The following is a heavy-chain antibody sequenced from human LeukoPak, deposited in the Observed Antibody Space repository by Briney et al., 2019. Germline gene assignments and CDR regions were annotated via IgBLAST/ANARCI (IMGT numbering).Heavy chain of an antibody. D-gene: IGHD2-21*02. V-gene: IGHV4-30-2*01. CDR2: LYPSGGT. CDR1: GGSITSSGYS. Sequence: SQTLSLTCAVSGGSITSSGYSWGWIRQPPGKGLEWIGYLYPSGGTFYNPSVKSRVTILVDRSKNQFSLNLNSVTAADTAVYYCARDRSVTGYWYFDLWGRGTLVTVSS. CDR3: ARDRSVTGYWYFDL. J-gene: IGHJ2*01.